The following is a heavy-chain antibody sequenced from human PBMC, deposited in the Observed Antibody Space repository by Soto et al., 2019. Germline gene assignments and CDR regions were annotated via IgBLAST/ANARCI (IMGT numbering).Heavy chain of an antibody. CDR2: IIPIFGTA. D-gene: IGHD6-13*01. Sequence: QVQLVQSGAEVKKPGSSVKVSCKASGGTFSSYAISWVRQAPGQGLEWMGGIIPIFGTANYAQKFQGRVTLTADESTRTAYMELSSLRSEDTAVYYCASTGSSWYGYYYGMDVWGQGTTVTVSS. J-gene: IGHJ6*02. CDR1: GGTFSSYA. V-gene: IGHV1-69*12. CDR3: ASTGSSWYGYYYGMDV.